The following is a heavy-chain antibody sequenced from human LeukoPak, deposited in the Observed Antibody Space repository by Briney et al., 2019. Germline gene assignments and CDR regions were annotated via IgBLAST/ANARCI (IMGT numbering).Heavy chain of an antibody. Sequence: ASVKVSCKASGYTFTGYYMHWVRQAPGQGLEWMGRINPNSGGTNYAQKSQGRVTMTRDTSISTAYMELSRLRSDDTAVYYCARAPSIAARRAVCFDPWGQGTLVTVSS. CDR1: GYTFTGYY. D-gene: IGHD6-6*01. CDR2: INPNSGGT. J-gene: IGHJ5*02. V-gene: IGHV1-2*06. CDR3: ARAPSIAARRAVCFDP.